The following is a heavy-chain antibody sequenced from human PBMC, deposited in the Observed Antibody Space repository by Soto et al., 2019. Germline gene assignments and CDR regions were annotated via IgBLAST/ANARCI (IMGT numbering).Heavy chain of an antibody. CDR1: GGSMSKHY. J-gene: IGHJ4*02. D-gene: IGHD2-2*01. V-gene: IGHV4-59*11. Sequence: SETLSLTCTVSGGSMSKHYWSWLRQSPGKGPEWVGFIFHSGGTSFNPSLRSRVSISVDTSRSQVSLELRSVTAADTAIYYCARYSSTSCHPAYCFDYWGQGTLVTVSS. CDR2: IFHSGGT. CDR3: ARYSSTSCHPAYCFDY.